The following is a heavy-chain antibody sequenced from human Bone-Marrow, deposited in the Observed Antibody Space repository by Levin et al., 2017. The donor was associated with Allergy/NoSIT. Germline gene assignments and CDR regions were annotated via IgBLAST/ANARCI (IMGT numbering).Heavy chain of an antibody. J-gene: IGHJ4*02. CDR3: VKDIGDNVVPMTFDY. V-gene: IGHV3-9*01. CDR1: GFTFDDYA. Sequence: GGSLRLSCAASGFTFDDYAIHWVRQAPGKGLEWVSGISWNSGTIDYADSVKGRFTISRDNAKKSLYLQMNSLRPEDTALYFCVKDIGDNVVPMTFDYWGQGTLDTVSS. CDR2: ISWNSGTI. D-gene: IGHD2-15*01.